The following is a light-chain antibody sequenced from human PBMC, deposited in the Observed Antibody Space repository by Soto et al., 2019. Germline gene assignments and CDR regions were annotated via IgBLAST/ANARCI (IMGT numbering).Light chain of an antibody. CDR1: RSNIGSNT. V-gene: IGLV1-44*01. CDR2: SNN. Sequence: QAVVTQPPSASGTPGQRVTIPCSGSRSNIGSNTVTWYQQRPGTAPNLLIYSNNQRPSGVPDRFSGSKSGTSASLAISGLQSEDEADYYCAAWDDSLNGWVFGGGTKVTV. J-gene: IGLJ3*02. CDR3: AAWDDSLNGWV.